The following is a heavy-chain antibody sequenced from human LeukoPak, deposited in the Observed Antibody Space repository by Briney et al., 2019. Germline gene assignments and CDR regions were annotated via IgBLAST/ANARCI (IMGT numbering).Heavy chain of an antibody. CDR2: IYGDGRT. Sequence: GGSLRLSCVVSGFSVSNNYIIWVRQAPGNGLERVSVIYGDGRTSHSASVRGRFTISRDNSKNIVSLQMNNLRAEDTAVYYCARGRGLGVVGPYFDYWGQGTLVTVSS. J-gene: IGHJ4*02. CDR3: ARGRGLGVVGPYFDY. D-gene: IGHD3-3*01. CDR1: GFSVSNNY. V-gene: IGHV3-53*01.